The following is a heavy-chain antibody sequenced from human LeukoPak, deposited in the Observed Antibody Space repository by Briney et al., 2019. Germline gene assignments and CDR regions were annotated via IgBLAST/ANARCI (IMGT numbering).Heavy chain of an antibody. CDR1: GFTLSKYW. J-gene: IGHJ5*02. CDR2: IKQDGSEK. CDR3: ARGRIIEPGFDP. V-gene: IGHV3-7*01. Sequence: GGSLRLSCTASGFTLSKYWMSWVRQAPGKGLEWVANIKQDGSEKYYVDSVKGRFTISRDNAKNSLYLQINSLRAEDTAVYYCARGRIIEPGFDPWGQGTLVTVSS. D-gene: IGHD3-16*02.